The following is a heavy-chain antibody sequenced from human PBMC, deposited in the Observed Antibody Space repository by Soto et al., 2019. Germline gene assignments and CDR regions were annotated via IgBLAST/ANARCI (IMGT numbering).Heavy chain of an antibody. D-gene: IGHD3-22*01. CDR2: IKSKTDGGTT. CDR3: TIYYYDSSGYRH. V-gene: IGHV3-15*01. J-gene: IGHJ1*01. CDR1: GFTFSNAW. Sequence: PGGSLRLSCAASGFTFSNAWMSWVRQAPGKGLEWVGRIKSKTDGGTTDYAAPVKGRFTISRDDSKNTLYLQMNSLKTEDTAVYYCTIYYYDSSGYRHWGQGTLVTVSS.